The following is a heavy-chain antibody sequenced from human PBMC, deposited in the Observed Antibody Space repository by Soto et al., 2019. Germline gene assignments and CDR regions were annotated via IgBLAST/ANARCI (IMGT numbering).Heavy chain of an antibody. CDR2: INHSGST. Sequence: SETLSLTCAVYGGSFSGYYWSWIRQPPGKGLEWIGEINHSGSTNYNPSLKSRVTISVDRSKNQFSLKLSYVTAADTAVYYCASLRFGEFKFDYWGQGTLVTVSS. CDR3: ASLRFGEFKFDY. D-gene: IGHD3-10*01. CDR1: GGSFSGYY. J-gene: IGHJ4*02. V-gene: IGHV4-34*01.